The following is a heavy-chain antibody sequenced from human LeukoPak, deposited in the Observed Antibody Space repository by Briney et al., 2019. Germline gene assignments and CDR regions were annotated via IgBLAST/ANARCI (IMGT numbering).Heavy chain of an antibody. CDR3: ARDQGIAAAGTFYCFDY. Sequence: SVKVSCKASGGTFSSYAISWVRQAPGQGLEWMGGIIPIFGTANYAQKFQGRVTITADESTSTAYMELSSLRSEDTAVYYCARDQGIAAAGTFYCFDYWGQGTLVTVSS. CDR2: IIPIFGTA. J-gene: IGHJ4*02. V-gene: IGHV1-69*01. CDR1: GGTFSSYA. D-gene: IGHD6-13*01.